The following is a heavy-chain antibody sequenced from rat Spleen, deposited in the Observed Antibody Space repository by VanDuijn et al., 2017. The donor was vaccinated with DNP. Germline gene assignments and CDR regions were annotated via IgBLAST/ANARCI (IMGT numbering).Heavy chain of an antibody. CDR1: GFTFSDYA. CDR2: ISNTGDNT. Sequence: EVQLVESGGGLVQPGNSLKLSCAASGFTFSDYAMAWVRQAPGKGLEWVASISNTGDNTYYSDSVKGRFTISRDNAKSILYLQMDSLRSEDTATYYCARQGITPFAYWGQGVMVTVSS. CDR3: ARQGITPFAY. J-gene: IGHJ2*01. D-gene: IGHD1-4*01. V-gene: IGHV5S23*01.